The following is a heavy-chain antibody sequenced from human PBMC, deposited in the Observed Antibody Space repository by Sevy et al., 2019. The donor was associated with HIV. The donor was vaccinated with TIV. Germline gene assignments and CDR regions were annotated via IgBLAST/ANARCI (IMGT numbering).Heavy chain of an antibody. D-gene: IGHD2-15*01. Sequence: GGSLRLSCAASGFTFSSYGMHWVRQAPGKGLEWVAVIRYDGSNKYYADSVKGRFTISRDNSKNTLYLQMNSLRAEDTAVYYCAKDGLGYCSGGSCYSDYWGQGTLVTVSS. CDR2: IRYDGSNK. V-gene: IGHV3-30*02. CDR1: GFTFSSYG. J-gene: IGHJ4*02. CDR3: AKDGLGYCSGGSCYSDY.